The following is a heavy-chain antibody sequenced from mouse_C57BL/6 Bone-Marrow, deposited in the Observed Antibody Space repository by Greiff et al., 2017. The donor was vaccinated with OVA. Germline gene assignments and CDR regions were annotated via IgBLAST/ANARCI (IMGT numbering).Heavy chain of an antibody. Sequence: VKLQQPGAELVRPGSSVKLSCKASGYTFTSYWMHWVKQRPIQGLEWIGNIDPSDSETHYNQKFKDKATLTVDKSSSTAYMQLSSLTSEDSAVYYCARTFYYRYFDVWGTGTTVTVSS. CDR3: ARTFYYRYFDV. V-gene: IGHV1-52*01. CDR2: IDPSDSET. CDR1: GYTFTSYW. J-gene: IGHJ1*03.